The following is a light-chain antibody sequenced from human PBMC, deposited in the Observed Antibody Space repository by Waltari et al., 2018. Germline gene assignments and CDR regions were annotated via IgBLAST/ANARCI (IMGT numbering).Light chain of an antibody. J-gene: IGKJ1*01. CDR1: QNIGNY. Sequence: IVLTQSPGTLSLSPGERATLSCRASQNIGNYLACYQQKPGQAPRLLIYGASSRAACIPDRFSGSWSGADFSLTISRLEPEDFAVYYCQHHVRLPATFGQGTKV. CDR2: GAS. V-gene: IGKV3-20*01. CDR3: QHHVRLPAT.